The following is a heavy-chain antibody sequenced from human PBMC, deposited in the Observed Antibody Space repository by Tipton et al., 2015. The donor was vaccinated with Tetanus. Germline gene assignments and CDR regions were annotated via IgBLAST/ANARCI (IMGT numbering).Heavy chain of an antibody. CDR1: GDSVSSNSVA. V-gene: IGHV6-1*01. D-gene: IGHD2-15*01. Sequence: GLVKPSQTLSLTCAISGDSVSSNSVAWSWIRQSPSRGLEWLGRTYYRSKWYYGYAVAVKSRLSVNPDTSKNQFSLHLNSVTPEDTAVYYCARGGLCVGPACAGISPLLDVWGRGTLVTVSS. CDR2: TYYRSKWYY. J-gene: IGHJ2*01. CDR3: ARGGLCVGPACAGISPLLDV.